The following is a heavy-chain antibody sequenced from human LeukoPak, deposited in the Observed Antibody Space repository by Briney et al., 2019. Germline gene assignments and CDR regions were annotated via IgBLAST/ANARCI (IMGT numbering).Heavy chain of an antibody. CDR3: ARGIRGAADY. J-gene: IGHJ4*02. CDR1: YDSISSYY. Sequence: SETLSLTCTVAYDSISSYYWSWIRQPPGKGLAWIGYIHNSGSTMYNPSLKSRLAMSLDTSKNQFSLNLNSVTAADTAVYYCARGIRGAADYWGQGTLVTVSS. CDR2: IHNSGST. D-gene: IGHD3-16*01. V-gene: IGHV4-59*01.